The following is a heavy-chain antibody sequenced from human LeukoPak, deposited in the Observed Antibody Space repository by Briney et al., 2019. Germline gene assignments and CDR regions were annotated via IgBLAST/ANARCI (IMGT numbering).Heavy chain of an antibody. J-gene: IGHJ4*02. CDR1: GFTFSNAW. CDR2: IKSKTDGGTT. Sequence: GGSLRLSCAASGFTFSNAWMSWVRQAPGTGLEWVGRIKSKTDGGTTDYAAPVKGRFTISRDDSKNTLYLQMNSLRAEDTAVYYCARDLLYSYGIVFDYWGQGTLVTVSS. CDR3: ARDLLYSYGIVFDY. D-gene: IGHD5-18*01. V-gene: IGHV3-15*01.